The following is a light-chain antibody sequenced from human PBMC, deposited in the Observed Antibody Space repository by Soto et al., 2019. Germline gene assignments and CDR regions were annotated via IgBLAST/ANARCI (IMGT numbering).Light chain of an antibody. CDR3: QQYKNWPL. CDR1: QSVRSH. J-gene: IGKJ5*01. Sequence: NVLTQSPDTLSLSPGEGVTLSCRASQSVRSHLAWYQQKPGQPPRLLIYGASTRATGIPARFSGSGFGTEFTLTISSLQSEDFAVYYCQQYKNWPLFGQGTRLEIK. CDR2: GAS. V-gene: IGKV3-15*01.